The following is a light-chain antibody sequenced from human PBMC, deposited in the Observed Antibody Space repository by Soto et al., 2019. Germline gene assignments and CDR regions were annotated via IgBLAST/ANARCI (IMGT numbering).Light chain of an antibody. CDR1: SGDVGGYYY. V-gene: IGLV2-14*01. CDR2: EVS. Sequence: QSVLTQPASVSGSPGQSITISCTGTSGDVGGYYYVSWYQQLPGKAPKLMISEVSNRPSGVSNRFSGSKSGNTASLTISGLQAEDEADYYCGAWDSSLRLYLFGSGTKVTVL. CDR3: GAWDSSLRLYL. J-gene: IGLJ1*01.